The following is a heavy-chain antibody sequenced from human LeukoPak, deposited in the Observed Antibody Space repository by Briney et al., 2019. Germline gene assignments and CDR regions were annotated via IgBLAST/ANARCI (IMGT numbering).Heavy chain of an antibody. V-gene: IGHV4-38-2*02. CDR2: IYHSGST. J-gene: IGHJ4*02. Sequence: SETLSLTCTVSGYSISSGYYWGWIRQPPGKGLEWIGSIYHSGSTYYNPSPKSRVTISVDTSKNQFSLKLSSVTAADTAVYYCASGTYGSGFDYWGQGTLVTVSS. CDR1: GYSISSGYY. CDR3: ASGTYGSGFDY. D-gene: IGHD3-10*01.